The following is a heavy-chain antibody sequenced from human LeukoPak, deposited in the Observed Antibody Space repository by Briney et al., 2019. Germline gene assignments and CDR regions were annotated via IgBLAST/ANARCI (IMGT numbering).Heavy chain of an antibody. V-gene: IGHV4-59*01. J-gene: IGHJ4*02. Sequence: SETLSLTCTVSGGSISSYYWSWIRQPPGKGLEWIGYIHYSGSTNYNPSLKSRVTISVDTSKNQFSLKLSSVTAADTAVYYCAREGWNYLDYWGQGTLVTVPS. CDR2: IHYSGST. CDR1: GGSISSYY. CDR3: AREGWNYLDY. D-gene: IGHD6-19*01.